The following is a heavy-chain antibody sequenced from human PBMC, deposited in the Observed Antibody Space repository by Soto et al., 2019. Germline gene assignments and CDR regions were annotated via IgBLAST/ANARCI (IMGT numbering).Heavy chain of an antibody. D-gene: IGHD3-10*01. V-gene: IGHV4-39*01. CDR1: DDSITSGAYY. CDR3: AGMFCFGDLLFDY. J-gene: IGHJ4*02. CDR2: IQYRGST. Sequence: HLQLQESGPGLVKPSETLSLTCIVSDDSITSGAYYWGLIRQPPGKGLEWIGTIQYRGSTYYNPTLKSRLTMSLDTSKNQFSLRLTSVTAADTAVYFCAGMFCFGDLLFDYGGQGTLVTVSS.